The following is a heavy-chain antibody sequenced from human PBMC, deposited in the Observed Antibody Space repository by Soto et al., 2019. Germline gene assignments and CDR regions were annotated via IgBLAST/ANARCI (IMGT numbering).Heavy chain of an antibody. Sequence: EVQLLESGGGLVQPGGSLRLSCAASGFTFSSYAMSWVRQSPGKGLEWVSAITGSGGSTYYADSVKGRFTISRDNSMNTLSLQMDSLRAEDTAVYYCASAAREDDDYGMDVWGQGTTVTVSS. D-gene: IGHD1-1*01. V-gene: IGHV3-23*01. CDR3: ASAAREDDDYGMDV. CDR1: GFTFSSYA. J-gene: IGHJ6*02. CDR2: ITGSGGST.